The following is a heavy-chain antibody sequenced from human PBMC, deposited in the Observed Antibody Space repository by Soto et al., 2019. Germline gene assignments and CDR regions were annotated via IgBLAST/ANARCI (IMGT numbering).Heavy chain of an antibody. J-gene: IGHJ4*02. CDR1: GFSFSTTGVG. CDR3: AHRQAQGIGLAGTFDS. D-gene: IGHD6-19*01. Sequence: SGPTLVNPTQTLTLTCTFSGFSFSTTGVGVGWIRQPPGKALEWLALIYWDDDKRYSPSLKSRLTITKDTSKNQVVLTMTNMDPVDTATYYCAHRQAQGIGLAGTFDSWGQGTLVTV. V-gene: IGHV2-5*02. CDR2: IYWDDDK.